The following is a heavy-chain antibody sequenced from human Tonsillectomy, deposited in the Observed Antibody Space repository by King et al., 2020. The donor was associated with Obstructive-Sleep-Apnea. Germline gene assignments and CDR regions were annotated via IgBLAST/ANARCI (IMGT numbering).Heavy chain of an antibody. CDR1: GDSISTYY. D-gene: IGHD5-18*01. CDR2: IYYSGRT. Sequence: QLQESGPGLVKPSETLSLTCTVSGDSISTYYWSWIRQPPGKGLEWIGYIYYSGRTSYNASLKSRVTISEDTSKNQFSLKLRSVTAADTAVYYCARDLGYSYGIDYWGQGTLVTVSS. CDR3: ARDLGYSYGIDY. V-gene: IGHV4-59*01. J-gene: IGHJ4*02.